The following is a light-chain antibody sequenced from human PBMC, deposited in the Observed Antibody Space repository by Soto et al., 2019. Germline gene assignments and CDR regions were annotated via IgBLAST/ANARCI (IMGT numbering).Light chain of an antibody. V-gene: IGLV1-44*01. CDR3: ASWDGSLRAVV. CDR2: RNH. CDR1: SSNIGTYA. Sequence: QSVLTQSPSASATPGQRVTISCSGSSSNIGTYAVNWYQHLPGTAPTLLIFRNHQRPSGVPDRFSGSKSGTSASLAISGPQSEDEADYYCASWDGSLRAVVFGGGTKLTVL. J-gene: IGLJ2*01.